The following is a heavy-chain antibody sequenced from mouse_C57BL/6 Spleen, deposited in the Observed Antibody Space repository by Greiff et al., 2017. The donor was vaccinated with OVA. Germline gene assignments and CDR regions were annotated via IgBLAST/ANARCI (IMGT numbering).Heavy chain of an antibody. Sequence: VQLQQSGPELVKPGASVKISCKASGYTFTDYYINWVKQRPGQGLEWIGWIFPGSGSTYYNEKFKGKATLTVDKSSSTAYMLLSSLTSEDSAVYFCARSGDYYGSSPYYFDYWGQGTTLTVSS. D-gene: IGHD1-1*01. CDR3: ARSGDYYGSSPYYFDY. V-gene: IGHV1-75*01. CDR1: GYTFTDYY. J-gene: IGHJ2*01. CDR2: IFPGSGST.